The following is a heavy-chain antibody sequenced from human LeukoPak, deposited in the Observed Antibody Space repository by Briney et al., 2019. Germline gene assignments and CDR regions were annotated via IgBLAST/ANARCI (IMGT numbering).Heavy chain of an antibody. Sequence: GESLKISCKGSGYSFTSYWISWVRQMPGKGLEWMGRIDPSDSYTNYSPSFQGHVTIPADKSISTAYLQWSSLKASDTAMYYCARSGHYYGSGSYPPIDYWGQGTLVTVSS. CDR2: IDPSDSYT. J-gene: IGHJ4*02. V-gene: IGHV5-10-1*01. CDR3: ARSGHYYGSGSYPPIDY. CDR1: GYSFTSYW. D-gene: IGHD3-10*01.